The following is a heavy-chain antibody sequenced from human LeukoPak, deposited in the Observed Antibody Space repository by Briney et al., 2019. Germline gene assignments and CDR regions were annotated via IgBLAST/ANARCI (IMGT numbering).Heavy chain of an antibody. CDR2: ITASGTAM. CDR3: AGGQGFLIEL. V-gene: IGHV3-48*02. D-gene: IGHD3-3*01. Sequence: GGSLRLSCAASGFTFSSYSMNWVRQAPGKGLEWVSHITASGTAMFYADSVKGRFTISRDNAKNSLYLQMNSLRDEDTAVYYCAGGQGFLIELWGQGTLVTVSS. J-gene: IGHJ4*02. CDR1: GFTFSSYS.